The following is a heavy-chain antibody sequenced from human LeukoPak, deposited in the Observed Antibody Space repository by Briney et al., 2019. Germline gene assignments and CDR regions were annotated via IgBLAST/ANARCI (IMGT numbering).Heavy chain of an antibody. CDR1: GFTFSTYA. V-gene: IGHV3-23*01. Sequence: GGSLRLSCAASGFTFSTYAMGWVRQAPGEGLEWVSSIKGGGGDPFYADSVRGRFTISRDKSKKTLYLQLNSLRAEDTAVYFCALGGHDSNPFYYWGQGTLVTVSS. CDR3: ALGGHDSNPFYY. J-gene: IGHJ4*02. D-gene: IGHD2-15*01. CDR2: IKGGGGDP.